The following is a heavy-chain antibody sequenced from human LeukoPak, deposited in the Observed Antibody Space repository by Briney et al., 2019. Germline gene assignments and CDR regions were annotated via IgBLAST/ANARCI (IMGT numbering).Heavy chain of an antibody. CDR1: GFTFSSYG. D-gene: IGHD3-22*01. V-gene: IGHV3-30*03. CDR2: ISYDGSNK. Sequence: PGRSLRLSCAAPGFTFSSYGMHWVRQAPGKGLERVAVISYDGSNKYYADSVKGRFHISRDNPKNPLYLQMNSLRAEDTAVYYCATSDYYYFDYWGQGTLVTVSS. J-gene: IGHJ4*02. CDR3: ATSDYYYFDY.